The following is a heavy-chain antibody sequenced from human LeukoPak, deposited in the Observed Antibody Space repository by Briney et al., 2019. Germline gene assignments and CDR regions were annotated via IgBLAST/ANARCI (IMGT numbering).Heavy chain of an antibody. D-gene: IGHD3-9*01. Sequence: GESLKISCKGSGYSFTSYWMGWVRQVRGKGLEWMGIIYPGDSGTRYSPSFQRQVTISADKSISTAYLQWSSLKASDTAMYYCARLALTGIGFDYWGQGTLVTVSS. V-gene: IGHV5-51*01. J-gene: IGHJ4*02. CDR1: GYSFTSYW. CDR2: IYPGDSGT. CDR3: ARLALTGIGFDY.